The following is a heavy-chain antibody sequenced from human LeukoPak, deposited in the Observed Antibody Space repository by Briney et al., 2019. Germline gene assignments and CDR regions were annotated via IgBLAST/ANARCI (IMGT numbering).Heavy chain of an antibody. CDR2: INHSGST. CDR3: ARIQLGYCSSTSCYNLPGVRFDP. CDR1: GGSISSYY. V-gene: IGHV4-34*01. J-gene: IGHJ5*02. Sequence: KSSETLSLTCTVSGGSISSYYWSWIRQPPGKGLEWIGEINHSGSTNYNPSLKSRVTISVDTSKKQFSLKLSSVTAADTAVYYCARIQLGYCSSTSCYNLPGVRFDPWGQGTLVTVSS. D-gene: IGHD2-2*02.